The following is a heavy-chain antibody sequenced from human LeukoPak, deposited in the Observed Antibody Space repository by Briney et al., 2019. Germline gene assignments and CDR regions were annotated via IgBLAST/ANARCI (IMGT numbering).Heavy chain of an antibody. D-gene: IGHD3-3*01. Sequence: VGSLRLSCAASGFTFSSYWMSWVRQAPGKGLEWVANIRQDGSDKYYVDSVKGRFTISRDNAKNSLYLQMNSLRAEDTAVYYCARDNTIFGVAHINHWGQGTLVTVSS. CDR2: IRQDGSDK. J-gene: IGHJ5*02. V-gene: IGHV3-7*01. CDR1: GFTFSSYW. CDR3: ARDNTIFGVAHINH.